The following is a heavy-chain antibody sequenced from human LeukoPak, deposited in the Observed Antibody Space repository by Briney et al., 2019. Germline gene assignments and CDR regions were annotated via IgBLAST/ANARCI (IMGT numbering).Heavy chain of an antibody. J-gene: IGHJ6*02. CDR2: IDPSDSDT. CDR1: GYSISSYW. V-gene: IGHV5-10-1*01. Sequence: GESLKISCKGSGYSISSYWISWVRQLPGKGLEWMGRIDPSDSDTNYSPSFQGHVTISADKSKSTVYLQWSSLQASDTAMYYCARTVLYYGMDVWGQGATVTVSS. CDR3: ARTVLYYGMDV. D-gene: IGHD3-10*01.